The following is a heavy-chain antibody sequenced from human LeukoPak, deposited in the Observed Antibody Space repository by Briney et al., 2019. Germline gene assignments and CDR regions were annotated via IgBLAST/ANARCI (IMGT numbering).Heavy chain of an antibody. Sequence: SETLSLTCTVSGGSISSYYGSWIRQPAGKGLEWIGRIYTSGSTNYNPSLKSRVTMSVDTSKNQFSLKLSSVTAADTAVYYCARVDFWSGHPQRGDAFDIWGQGTMVTVSS. CDR3: ARVDFWSGHPQRGDAFDI. CDR2: IYTSGST. V-gene: IGHV4-4*07. J-gene: IGHJ3*02. CDR1: GGSISSYY. D-gene: IGHD3-3*01.